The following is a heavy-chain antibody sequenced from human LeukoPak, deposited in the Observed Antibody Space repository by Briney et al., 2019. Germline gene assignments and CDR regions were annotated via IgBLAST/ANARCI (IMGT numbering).Heavy chain of an antibody. V-gene: IGHV1-69*04. D-gene: IGHD6-13*01. CDR3: ARDLGAAADYYYYYGMDV. CDR1: GGTFSSYT. Sequence: SVKVSCKASGGTFSSYTISWVRQAPGQGLEWMGRIIPILGIANYAQKFQGRVTITADKSTSTAYMELSSLRSEDTAVYYCARDLGAAADYYYYYGMDVWGQGTTVAVSS. CDR2: IIPILGIA. J-gene: IGHJ6*02.